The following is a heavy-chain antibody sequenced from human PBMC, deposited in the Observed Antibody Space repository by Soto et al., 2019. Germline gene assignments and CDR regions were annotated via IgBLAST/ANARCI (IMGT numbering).Heavy chain of an antibody. Sequence: PGGSLRLSCAASGFTFSSYAMHWVRQAPGKGLEWVADISYDGSNKYYADSVKGRFTISRDNSKNTLYLQMNSLRAEDTAVYYCASSLCFGESHFDYWGQGTLVTVSS. CDR1: GFTFSSYA. CDR3: ASSLCFGESHFDY. D-gene: IGHD3-10*01. J-gene: IGHJ4*02. V-gene: IGHV3-30-3*01. CDR2: ISYDGSNK.